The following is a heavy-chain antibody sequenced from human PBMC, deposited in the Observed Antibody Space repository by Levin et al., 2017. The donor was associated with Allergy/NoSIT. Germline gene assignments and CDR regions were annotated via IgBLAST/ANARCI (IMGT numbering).Heavy chain of an antibody. CDR1: GYSFTSYW. J-gene: IGHJ3*02. CDR2: IYPGDSDT. CDR3: ARHTYYYDSSGYYPPPGAFDI. Sequence: GESLKISCKGSGYSFTSYWIGWVRQMPGKGLEWMGIIYPGDSDTRYSPSFQGQVTISADKSISTAYLQWSSLKASDTAMYYCARHTYYYDSSGYYPPPGAFDIWGQGTMVTVSS. V-gene: IGHV5-51*01. D-gene: IGHD3-22*01.